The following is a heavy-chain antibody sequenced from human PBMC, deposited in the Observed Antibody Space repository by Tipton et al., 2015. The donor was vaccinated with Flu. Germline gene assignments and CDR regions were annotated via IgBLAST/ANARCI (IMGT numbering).Heavy chain of an antibody. CDR1: DDSITYYY. CDR2: IYYSGGT. V-gene: IGHV4-59*12. Sequence: TLSLTCTVSDDSITYYYWSWIRQPPGKGLEWIGYIYYSGGTNYNPSLQSRLSISVDSSKNQLSLKLTSVTAADTAVYYCARGLYGSGSYQRRYFDSWGQGTLVTVSS. CDR3: ARGLYGSGSYQRRYFDS. D-gene: IGHD3-10*01. J-gene: IGHJ4*02.